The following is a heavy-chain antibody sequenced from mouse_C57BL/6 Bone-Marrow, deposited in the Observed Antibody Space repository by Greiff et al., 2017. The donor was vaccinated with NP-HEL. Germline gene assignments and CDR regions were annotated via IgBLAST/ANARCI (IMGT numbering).Heavy chain of an antibody. CDR2: ISSGGSYT. V-gene: IGHV5-6*01. CDR1: GFTFSSYG. CDR3: AREGGLYYGNYDGY. Sequence: EVQLVESGGDLVKPGGSLKLSCAASGFTFSSYGMSWVRQTPDKRLEWVATISSGGSYTYYPDSVKGRFTISRDNAKNTLYLQMSSLKSEDTAMYYCAREGGLYYGNYDGYWGQGTTLTVSS. D-gene: IGHD2-1*01. J-gene: IGHJ2*01.